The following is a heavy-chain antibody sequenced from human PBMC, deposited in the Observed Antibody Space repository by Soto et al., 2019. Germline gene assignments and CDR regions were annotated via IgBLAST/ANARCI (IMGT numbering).Heavy chain of an antibody. CDR3: AKGSFGFDY. Sequence: EVQLLESGGGLVQPGGSLRLSCAASGVTFTSYAMTWVRQVPGEGLQWVSSISKSGDSTYYADSVKGRFTTSRDNSKKTLYLQMNSLRAEDTAIYYCAKGSFGFDYWGQGTPVTVSS. J-gene: IGHJ4*02. D-gene: IGHD3-10*01. CDR1: GVTFTSYA. CDR2: ISKSGDST. V-gene: IGHV3-23*01.